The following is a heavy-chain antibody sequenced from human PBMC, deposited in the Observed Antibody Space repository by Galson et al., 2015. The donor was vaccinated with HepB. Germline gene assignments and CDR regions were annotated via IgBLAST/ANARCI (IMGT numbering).Heavy chain of an antibody. Sequence: TLSLTCTVSGGSISSGGYYWSWIRQHPGKGLEWIGYIYYSGSTYYNPSLKSRVTISVDTSKNQFSLKLSSVTAADTAVYYCARHYDYVWGSYRSSWGQGTLVTVSS. J-gene: IGHJ4*01. CDR1: GGSISSGGYY. CDR3: ARHYDYVWGSYRSS. V-gene: IGHV4-31*03. D-gene: IGHD3-16*02. CDR2: IYYSGST.